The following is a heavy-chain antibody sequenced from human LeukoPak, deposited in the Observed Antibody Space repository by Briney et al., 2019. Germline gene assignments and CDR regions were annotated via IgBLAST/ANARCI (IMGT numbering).Heavy chain of an antibody. J-gene: IGHJ6*03. D-gene: IGHD6-19*01. CDR3: AKDFDSSGWSNYYYMDV. V-gene: IGHV3-23*01. CDR1: GFTFSNYW. CDR2: ISGSGGST. Sequence: GGSLRLSCAASGFTFSNYWMSWVRQAPGKGLEWVSAISGSGGSTYYADSVKGRFTISRDNSKNTLYLQMNSLRAEDTAVYYCAKDFDSSGWSNYYYMDVWGKGTTVTVSS.